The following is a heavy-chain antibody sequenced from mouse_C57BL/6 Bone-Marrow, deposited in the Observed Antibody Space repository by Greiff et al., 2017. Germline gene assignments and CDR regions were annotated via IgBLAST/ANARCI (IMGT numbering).Heavy chain of an antibody. CDR3: ARILLYYYGGYDAMDY. J-gene: IGHJ4*01. CDR1: GYTFTSYG. D-gene: IGHD1-1*01. V-gene: IGHV1-81*01. CDR2: IYPRSGNT. Sequence: QVQLQQSGAELARPGASVKLSCKASGYTFTSYGISWVKQRTGQGLEWIGEIYPRSGNTYYNEKFKGKATLTADKSSSTAYMELRSLTSEDSAVYFCARILLYYYGGYDAMDYWGQGTSVTVSS.